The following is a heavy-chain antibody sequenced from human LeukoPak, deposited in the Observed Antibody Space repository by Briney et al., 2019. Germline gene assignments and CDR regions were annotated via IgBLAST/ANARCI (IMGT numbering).Heavy chain of an antibody. CDR1: GFTFSTYA. CDR2: ITNGGGGT. Sequence: GGSLRLSCAASGFTFSTYAMDWVRQAPGKGLEWVSAITNGGGGTYYADSVKGRFTISRDNSKNTVHLQMDSLRAEDTAVYYCAKDKPGTFDYWGQGALVTVSS. CDR3: AKDKPGTFDY. J-gene: IGHJ4*02. D-gene: IGHD1-14*01. V-gene: IGHV3-23*01.